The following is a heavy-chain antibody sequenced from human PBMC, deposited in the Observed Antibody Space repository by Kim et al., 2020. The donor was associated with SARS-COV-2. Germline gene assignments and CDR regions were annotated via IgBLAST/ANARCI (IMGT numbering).Heavy chain of an antibody. Sequence: GGSLRLSCTASGFTFGDYAMSWVRQAPGKGLEWVGFIRSKAYGGTTEYAASVKGRFTISRDDSKSIAYLQMNSLKTEDTAVYYCTRDSPNYDILTGYSSPPWVGFGMDVWGQGTTVTVSS. D-gene: IGHD3-9*01. CDR2: IRSKAYGGTT. CDR3: TRDSPNYDILTGYSSPPWVGFGMDV. CDR1: GFTFGDYA. V-gene: IGHV3-49*04. J-gene: IGHJ6*02.